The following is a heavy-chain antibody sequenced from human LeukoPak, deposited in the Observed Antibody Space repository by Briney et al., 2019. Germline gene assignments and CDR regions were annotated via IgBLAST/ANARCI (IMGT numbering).Heavy chain of an antibody. V-gene: IGHV4-59*01. J-gene: IGHJ6*04. Sequence: SETLSLTCTVSGGSISSYYWSWIRQPPGKGLEWIGYIYYSGSTNYNPSLKSRVTISVDTSKNQFSLKLSSVTAADTAVYYCARLRFLEWLALDVWGKGTTVTVSS. CDR3: ARLRFLEWLALDV. D-gene: IGHD3-3*01. CDR2: IYYSGST. CDR1: GGSISSYY.